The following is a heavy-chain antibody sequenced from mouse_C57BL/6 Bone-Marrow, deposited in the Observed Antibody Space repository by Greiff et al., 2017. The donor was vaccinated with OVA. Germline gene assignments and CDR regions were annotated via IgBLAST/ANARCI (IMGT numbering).Heavy chain of an antibody. J-gene: IGHJ1*03. CDR2: IYPRSGNT. V-gene: IGHV1-81*01. Sequence: QVQLKESGAELARPGASVKLSCKASGYTFTSYGISWVKQRTGQGLEWIGEIYPRSGNTYYNEKFKGKATLTADKSSSTAYMELRSLTSEDSAVDFCARNYYGSSCWYFDVWGTGTTVTVSS. CDR1: GYTFTSYG. CDR3: ARNYYGSSCWYFDV. D-gene: IGHD1-1*01.